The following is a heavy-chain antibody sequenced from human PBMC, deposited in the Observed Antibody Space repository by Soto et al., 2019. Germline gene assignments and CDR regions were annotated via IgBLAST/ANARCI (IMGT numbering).Heavy chain of an antibody. CDR2: IIPIFGTA. D-gene: IGHD2-2*01. J-gene: IGHJ4*02. CDR3: ARGAHLVPAAGGVFDY. Sequence: QVQLVQSGAEVKKPGSSVKVSCKASGGTFSSYAISWVRQAPGQGLEWMGGIIPIFGTANYAQKFQGRVTTTADEPTSTACRELSSLRSEDTAVYYCARGAHLVPAAGGVFDYWGQGTLVTVSS. CDR1: GGTFSSYA. V-gene: IGHV1-69*12.